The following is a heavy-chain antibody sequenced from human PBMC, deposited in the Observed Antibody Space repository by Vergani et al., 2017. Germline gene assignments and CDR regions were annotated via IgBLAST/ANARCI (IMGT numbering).Heavy chain of an antibody. CDR1: GASIRSSNYY. Sequence: QLQLQESGPGLVKPSATLSLTCSVSGASIRSSNYYLGWIRQPPGKGLEWIASIYYSGSTYYNPSLKIRVTISVDTSKNQFSLKLSSVTAADTAVYFCARHSTVEWLVKLGWIDPWGQGILVTVSS. CDR3: ARHSTVEWLVKLGWIDP. D-gene: IGHD6-19*01. CDR2: IYYSGST. J-gene: IGHJ5*02. V-gene: IGHV4-39*01.